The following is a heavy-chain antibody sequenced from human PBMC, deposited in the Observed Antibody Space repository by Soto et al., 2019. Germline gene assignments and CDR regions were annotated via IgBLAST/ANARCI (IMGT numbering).Heavy chain of an antibody. CDR2: VSPPFRTS. V-gene: IGHV1-69*01. CDR1: GVSFNNNG. J-gene: IGHJ6*02. Sequence: QVQLVQSGAEVKKPGSSVKVSCKTSGVSFNNNGIGWVRQAPGHGLEWMGGVSPPFRTSNYARKFQGRISITADASTGTVNMELSSLIPEDTAQYYCARVLYYGSGSYSPYGMDVWGQGTTVTVSS. CDR3: ARVLYYGSGSYSPYGMDV. D-gene: IGHD3-10*01.